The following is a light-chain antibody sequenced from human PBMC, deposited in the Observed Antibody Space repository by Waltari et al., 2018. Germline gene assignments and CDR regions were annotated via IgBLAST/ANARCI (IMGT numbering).Light chain of an antibody. CDR1: PGIRND. CDR3: LQDYNYPQT. CDR2: DAL. J-gene: IGKJ1*01. V-gene: IGKV1-6*02. Sequence: IQMTQSPSSLSASVGAPVTITCRASPGIRNDLGLYQQKPGRAPRLLIYDALRLQRGVPSRFSGSGSGTDFTLTISSLQPEDFATYYCLQDYNYPQTFGQGTKVEIK.